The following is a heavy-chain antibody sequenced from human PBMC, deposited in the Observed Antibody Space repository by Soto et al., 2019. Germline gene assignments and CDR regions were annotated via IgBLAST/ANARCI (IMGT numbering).Heavy chain of an antibody. CDR1: GFTFPNFA. V-gene: IGHV3-30*18. J-gene: IGHJ4*02. CDR2: ISSDGSNR. Sequence: QVYLVESGGGVVQPGRSLRLSCAVSGFTFPNFAMHWVRQVPGKGLEWVALISSDGSNRYYADSVKGRVTISRDNSKNTLYLQMNSLRTEDTAVFFCAKDYFYSPSGSHSPYYLDYWGQGTLVNVSS. D-gene: IGHD3-10*01. CDR3: AKDYFYSPSGSHSPYYLDY.